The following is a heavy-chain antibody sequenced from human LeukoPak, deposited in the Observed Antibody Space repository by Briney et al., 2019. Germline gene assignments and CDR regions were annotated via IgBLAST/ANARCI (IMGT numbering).Heavy chain of an antibody. D-gene: IGHD6-13*01. CDR2: IYYSGST. J-gene: IGHJ3*02. Sequence: SETLSLTCTVSGGSISSSSYYWGWIRQPPGKGLEWIGSIYYSGSTYYNPSLKSRVTISVDTSKNRFSLKLSSVTAADTAVYYCAREWEVAAAVDAFDIWGQGAMVTVSS. V-gene: IGHV4-39*07. CDR3: AREWEVAAAVDAFDI. CDR1: GGSISSSSYY.